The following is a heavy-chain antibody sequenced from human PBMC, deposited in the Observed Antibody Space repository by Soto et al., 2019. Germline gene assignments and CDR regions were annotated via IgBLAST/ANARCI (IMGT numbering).Heavy chain of an antibody. V-gene: IGHV4-34*01. D-gene: IGHD3-10*01. CDR2: INHSGST. CDR3: ARVPRITMVRGVAPLAYYYYYMDV. J-gene: IGHJ6*03. CDR1: GGSFSGYY. Sequence: SETLSLTCAVYGGSFSGYYWSWIRQPPGKGLEWIGEINHSGSTNYNPSLKSRVTISVDTSKNQFSLKLSSVTAADTAVYYCARVPRITMVRGVAPLAYYYYYMDVWGKGTTVTVSS.